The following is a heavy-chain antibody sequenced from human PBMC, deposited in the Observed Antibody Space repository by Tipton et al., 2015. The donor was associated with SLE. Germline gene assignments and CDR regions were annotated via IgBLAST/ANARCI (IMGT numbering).Heavy chain of an antibody. CDR2: IYSFGGST. Sequence: SLRLSCAASGFTFTNYAMTWVRQAPGEGLEWVSVIYSFGGSTYYADAVKGRFIISRDDSKNTVFLQMNSLRAEDTAVYYCARTPFHRLYDYWGQGTLVAVSS. V-gene: IGHV3-23*03. CDR1: GFTFTNYA. J-gene: IGHJ4*02. D-gene: IGHD2/OR15-2a*01. CDR3: ARTPFHRLYDY.